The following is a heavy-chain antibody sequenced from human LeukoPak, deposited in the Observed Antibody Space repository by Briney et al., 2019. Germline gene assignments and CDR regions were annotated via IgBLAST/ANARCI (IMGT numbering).Heavy chain of an antibody. D-gene: IGHD6-6*01. Sequence: GGSLRLSCAGSGFTFSDYGMHWVRQAPGKGLEWVAVISYDGSNKYYADSVKGRFTISRDNSKNTLYLQMNSMRTEDTAVYYCAKLSQLAPSDYWGQGTLVTVSS. J-gene: IGHJ4*02. CDR2: ISYDGSNK. CDR1: GFTFSDYG. CDR3: AKLSQLAPSDY. V-gene: IGHV3-30*18.